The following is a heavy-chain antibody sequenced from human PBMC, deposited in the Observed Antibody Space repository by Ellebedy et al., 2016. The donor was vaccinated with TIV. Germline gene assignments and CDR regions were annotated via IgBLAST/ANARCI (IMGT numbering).Heavy chain of an antibody. D-gene: IGHD2-21*02. V-gene: IGHV2-70*11. J-gene: IGHJ4*02. CDR3: ARIHCLKYYFDY. CDR1: GGSISSGRFY. Sequence: TLSLXXSVSGGSISSGRFYWNWIRQPPGKALEWLARIDWDGDKYYSTSLKTRLTISKDTSKNQVVLTMTNMDPVDTATYYCARIHCLKYYFDYWGQGTLVTVSS. CDR2: IDWDGDK.